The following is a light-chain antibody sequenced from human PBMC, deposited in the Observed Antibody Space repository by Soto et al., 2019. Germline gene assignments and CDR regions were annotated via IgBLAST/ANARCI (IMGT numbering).Light chain of an antibody. CDR3: QQYNDWPPIT. CDR1: QNVAGN. CDR2: GAS. V-gene: IGKV3-15*01. Sequence: EIVMTQSPATLSVSPGERATLSCRASQNVAGNLAWYQQQPPHDPRLLIYGASSRATAIPARFSGSGSGTEFILLISSLQYADFVVFYCQQYNDWPPITFGQGTRVEIK. J-gene: IGKJ5*01.